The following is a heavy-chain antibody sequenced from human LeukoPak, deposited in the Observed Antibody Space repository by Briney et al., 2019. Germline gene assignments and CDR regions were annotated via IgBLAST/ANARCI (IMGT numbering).Heavy chain of an antibody. V-gene: IGHV1-18*01. Sequence: GASVKVSCKASGYTFANYGLSWVRQAPGQGLEWMGWISDYSGNTNYALNLQGRVTLTTDTSTTTAYMELRSPRSDDTAVYYCARDSRMDFWSGYSNGYYFDCWGQGTLVTVSS. CDR2: ISDYSGNT. D-gene: IGHD3-3*01. CDR3: ARDSRMDFWSGYSNGYYFDC. J-gene: IGHJ4*02. CDR1: GYTFANYG.